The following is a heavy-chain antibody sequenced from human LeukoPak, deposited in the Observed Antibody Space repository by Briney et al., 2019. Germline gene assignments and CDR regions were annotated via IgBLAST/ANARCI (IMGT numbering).Heavy chain of an antibody. CDR1: GFPFIEYS. D-gene: IGHD1-1*01. CDR2: IGTDSGNT. J-gene: IGHJ4*02. CDR3: ARDHNYAFDN. Sequence: GGSLRLSCTASGFPFIEYSMNWVRQAPGKGLEWISYIGTDSGNTKYADSVRGRFTISADKAKNSLYLQMNSLRVEDTAAYYCARDHNYAFDNWGQGTLVSVAS. V-gene: IGHV3-48*01.